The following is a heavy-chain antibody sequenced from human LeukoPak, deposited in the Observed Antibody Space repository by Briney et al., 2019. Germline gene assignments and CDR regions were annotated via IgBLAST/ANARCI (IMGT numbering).Heavy chain of an antibody. V-gene: IGHV3-30*18. CDR1: GFTFSSYG. CDR3: AKLLKTFDY. Sequence: PGGSLRLSCAASGFTFSSYGMHWVRQAPGKRLEWVAVISYDGSNKYYADSVKGRFTISRDNSKNTLYLQMNSLRAEDTAVYYCAKLLKTFDYWGQGTLVTVSS. CDR2: ISYDGSNK. J-gene: IGHJ4*02. D-gene: IGHD2-8*02.